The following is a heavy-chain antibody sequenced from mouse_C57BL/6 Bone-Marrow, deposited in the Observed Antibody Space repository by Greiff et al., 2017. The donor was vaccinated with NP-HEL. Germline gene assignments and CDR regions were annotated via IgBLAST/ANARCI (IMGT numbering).Heavy chain of an antibody. CDR3: AGDSSGYGDFDY. V-gene: IGHV12-3*01. CDR2: ITHSGET. D-gene: IGHD3-2*02. J-gene: IGHJ2*01. CDR1: GFPITSGYY. Sequence: VQVVESGPGLVKPSQSLILTCSITGFPITSGYYWFWIRQSPGKPLEWMGYITHSGETFYNQYLKSPISITIETSKNQFFLQLNSVTTEDTAMYDCAGDSSGYGDFDYWGQGTTLTVSS.